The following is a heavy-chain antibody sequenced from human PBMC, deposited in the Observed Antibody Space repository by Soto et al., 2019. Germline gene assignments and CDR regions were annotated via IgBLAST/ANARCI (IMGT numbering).Heavy chain of an antibody. V-gene: IGHV5-51*01. CDR1: GYSFTSYW. CDR2: IYPGDSDT. D-gene: IGHD2-2*01. Sequence: GEYLKISCKGSGYSFTSYWIGWVRQMPGKGLAWMGIIYPGDSDTRYSPSFQGQVTISADKSISTAYLQWSSLKASDTAMYYCGLESSYQLLSWAFDIWGQGTMVTVSS. CDR3: GLESSYQLLSWAFDI. J-gene: IGHJ3*02.